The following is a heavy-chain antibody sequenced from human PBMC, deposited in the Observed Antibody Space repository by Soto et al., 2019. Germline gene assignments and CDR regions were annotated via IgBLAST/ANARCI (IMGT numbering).Heavy chain of an antibody. Sequence: QVQLVQSGAEVKKPGSSVKVSCKASGGTFNSYAISWVRQAPGQGLEWMGGIIPISGTANYAQKFQDRVTITADESTSTAYMELSSLRSEDTAVYYCARSQGSSTSLEIYYYYYYGMDVWGQGTTVTVSS. V-gene: IGHV1-69*01. CDR2: IIPISGTA. D-gene: IGHD2-2*01. J-gene: IGHJ6*02. CDR1: GGTFNSYA. CDR3: ARSQGSSTSLEIYYYYYYGMDV.